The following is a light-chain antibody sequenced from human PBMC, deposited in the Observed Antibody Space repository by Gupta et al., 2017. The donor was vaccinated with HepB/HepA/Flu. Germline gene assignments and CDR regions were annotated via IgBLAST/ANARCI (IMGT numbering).Light chain of an antibody. J-gene: IGKJ3*01. CDR2: AAS. Sequence: DIQMTQSPSSLSASVGGRVTITCRASQSIRTYLNWYQHKPGKAPKVLIYAASSLKSGVPSRFSGSGYGTDFTLTISSRQPEDFAIYYCQQKNSPPFTFGHGTKVDIK. V-gene: IGKV1-39*01. CDR3: QQKNSPPFT. CDR1: QSIRTY.